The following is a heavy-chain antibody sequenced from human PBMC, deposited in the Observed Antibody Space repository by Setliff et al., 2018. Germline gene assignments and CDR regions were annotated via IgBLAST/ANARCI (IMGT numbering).Heavy chain of an antibody. CDR3: ARGQATSSRSSLVY. CDR1: GGSISSGVYY. Sequence: PSETLSLTCNVSGGSISSGVYYWGWIRQPPGKGLEWIGRIYHGGDTYYNSSLKSRVTISVDTSKNQFSPKLSSVTAADTAVYYCARGQATSSRSSLVYWGQGILVTVSS. J-gene: IGHJ4*02. D-gene: IGHD6-6*01. V-gene: IGHV4-39*07. CDR2: IYHGGDT.